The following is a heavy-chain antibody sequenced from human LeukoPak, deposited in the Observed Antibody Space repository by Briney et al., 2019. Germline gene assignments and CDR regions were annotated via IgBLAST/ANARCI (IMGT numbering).Heavy chain of an antibody. CDR2: ISGSGGST. CDR3: ARDQEYYDSSGYYSILFDY. J-gene: IGHJ4*02. Sequence: PGGSLRLSCAAFSSYGMSWVRQAPGKGLEWVSAISGSGGSTYYADSVKGRFAISRDNSKNTLYLQMNSLRAEDTAVYYCARDQEYYDSSGYYSILFDYWGQGTLVTVSS. D-gene: IGHD3-22*01. V-gene: IGHV3-23*01. CDR1: SSYG.